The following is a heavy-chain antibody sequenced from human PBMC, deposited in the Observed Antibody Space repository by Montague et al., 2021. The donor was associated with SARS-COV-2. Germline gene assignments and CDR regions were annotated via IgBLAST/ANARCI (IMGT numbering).Heavy chain of an antibody. CDR1: GGSISSYY. CDR2: IYYSGST. Sequence: SETLSLTCTVSGGSISSYYWSWIRQPPGKGLEWIGYIYYSGSTNYNPSLKSRVTISVDTSKNQFSLKLSSVTAADTAVYYCARVEAGDCSGGSCCSSGFDPWGQGTLVTVSS. CDR3: ARVEAGDCSGGSCCSSGFDP. D-gene: IGHD2-15*01. V-gene: IGHV4-59*08. J-gene: IGHJ5*02.